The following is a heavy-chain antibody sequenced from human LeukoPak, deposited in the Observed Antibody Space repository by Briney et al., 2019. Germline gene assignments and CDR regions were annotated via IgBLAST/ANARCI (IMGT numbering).Heavy chain of an antibody. D-gene: IGHD3-10*01. CDR3: AREGWGESLAGGAFDI. J-gene: IGHJ3*02. CDR1: GGSISSSSYY. Sequence: SETLSLTCTVSGGSISSSSYYWGWIRQPPGKGLEWIGSIYYSGSTYYNPSLKSRVTISVDTSKNQFSLKLSSVTAADTAVYYCAREGWGESLAGGAFDIWGQGTMVTVSS. V-gene: IGHV4-39*07. CDR2: IYYSGST.